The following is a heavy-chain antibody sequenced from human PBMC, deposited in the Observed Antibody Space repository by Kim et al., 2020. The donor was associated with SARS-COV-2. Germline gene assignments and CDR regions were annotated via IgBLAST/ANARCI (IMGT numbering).Heavy chain of an antibody. CDR2: ISYDGSNK. D-gene: IGHD3-22*01. CDR3: ARDLQLPGTRRWLLSPDFDY. J-gene: IGHJ4*02. CDR1: GFTFSSYA. V-gene: IGHV3-30*04. Sequence: GGSLRLSCAASGFTFSSYAMHWVRQAPGKGLEWVAVISYDGSNKYYADSVKGRFTISRDNSKNTLYLQMNSLRAEDTAVYYCARDLQLPGTRRWLLSPDFDYWGQGTLVTVSS.